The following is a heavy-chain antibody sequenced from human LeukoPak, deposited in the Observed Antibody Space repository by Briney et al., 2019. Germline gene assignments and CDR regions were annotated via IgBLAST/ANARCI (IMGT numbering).Heavy chain of an antibody. J-gene: IGHJ4*02. CDR2: IYHTGST. CDR1: GGSVSDYY. D-gene: IGHD5-12*01. Sequence: SETLSLTCTISGGSVSDYYWSWIRQSPGKGLEWIGYIYHTGSTNYNPSLKGRVTISVDTSKNQFSLKLSSVTAADTAVYYCALSGYDIDYWGQGTLVTVSS. CDR3: ALSGYDIDY. V-gene: IGHV4-59*02.